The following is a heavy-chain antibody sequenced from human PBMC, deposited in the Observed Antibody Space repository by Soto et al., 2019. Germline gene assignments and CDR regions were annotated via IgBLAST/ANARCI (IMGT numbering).Heavy chain of an antibody. CDR3: ARDRHETTALAPYNWFES. D-gene: IGHD1-1*01. V-gene: IGHV3-21*01. J-gene: IGHJ5*01. Sequence: EVQLVEFGGGLVKPGGSLRLSCAASGFTFSSYSMNWVRQAPGKGLEWVSSISSSSSYVYYADSVKGRFTISRDNAKNSLYLQMNSLTAEDTAVYYCARDRHETTALAPYNWFESWGQGTLVTVSS. CDR1: GFTFSSYS. CDR2: ISSSSSYV.